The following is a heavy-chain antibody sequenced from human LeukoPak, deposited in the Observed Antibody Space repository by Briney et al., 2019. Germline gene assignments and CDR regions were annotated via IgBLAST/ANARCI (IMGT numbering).Heavy chain of an antibody. CDR1: GVSISSSNSY. Sequence: SETLSLTCTVSGVSISSSNSYWGWIRQPPGKGLEWIGSIYYSGNTYYNASLKSQVSISIDTSKNQFSLRLTSVTAADTAVYYCAREWGMATSDTSHYYWGQGTLVTVSS. D-gene: IGHD5-24*01. CDR2: IYYSGNT. V-gene: IGHV4-39*02. CDR3: AREWGMATSDTSHYY. J-gene: IGHJ4*02.